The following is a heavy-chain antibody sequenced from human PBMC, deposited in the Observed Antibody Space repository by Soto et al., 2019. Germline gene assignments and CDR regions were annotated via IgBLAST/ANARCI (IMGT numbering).Heavy chain of an antibody. CDR2: MYYNGNI. D-gene: IGHD3-16*01. J-gene: IGHJ5*02. CDR3: ASGGNWFDP. Sequence: SETLSLTCNVSGGSISNYYWTWVRQSPGKGLEWIGYMYYNGNINYNPSLKRGVTKSIDTSKNQLSLTMKSVTAADTAVYYCASGGNWFDPWGQGALVTVSS. V-gene: IGHV4-59*01. CDR1: GGSISNYY.